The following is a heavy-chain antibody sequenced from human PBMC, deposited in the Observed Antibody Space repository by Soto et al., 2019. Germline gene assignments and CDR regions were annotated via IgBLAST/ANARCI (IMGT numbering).Heavy chain of an antibody. J-gene: IGHJ4*02. V-gene: IGHV3-43*01. CDR3: AKDGNSGSYYLFDY. D-gene: IGHD1-26*01. Sequence: GGSLRLSCAASGSTFDDDIMHWVRQAPGKGLEWVSLISWDGDSTYYADSVKGRFTISRDNSKNSLYLQMNSLRTEDTALYYCAKDGNSGSYYLFDYWGQGTLVTV. CDR2: ISWDGDST. CDR1: GSTFDDDI.